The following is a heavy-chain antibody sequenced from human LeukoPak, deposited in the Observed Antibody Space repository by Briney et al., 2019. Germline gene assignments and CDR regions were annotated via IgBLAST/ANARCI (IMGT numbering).Heavy chain of an antibody. CDR3: ATVYSSSWYFDY. D-gene: IGHD6-13*01. V-gene: IGHV1-24*01. CDR2: FDPEDGET. J-gene: IGHJ4*02. Sequence: XHXXRXAXXXXXXXMGGFDPEDGETIYAQKFQGRVTMTEDTSTDTAYMELSSLRSEDTAVYYCATVYSSSWYFDYWGQGTLVTVSS.